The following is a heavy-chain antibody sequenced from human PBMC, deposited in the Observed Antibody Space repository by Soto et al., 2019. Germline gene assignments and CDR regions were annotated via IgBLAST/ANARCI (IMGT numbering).Heavy chain of an antibody. Sequence: ASVKVSCKASGGTFSSYAIRWVRQAPGQGLEWMGGIIPIFGTANYAQKFQGRVTITADKSTSTAYMELSSLKSEDTAVYYCASDSSGYYPTNWGQGTLVTVSS. CDR3: ASDSSGYYPTN. CDR1: GGTFSSYA. D-gene: IGHD3-22*01. CDR2: IIPIFGTA. V-gene: IGHV1-69*06. J-gene: IGHJ4*02.